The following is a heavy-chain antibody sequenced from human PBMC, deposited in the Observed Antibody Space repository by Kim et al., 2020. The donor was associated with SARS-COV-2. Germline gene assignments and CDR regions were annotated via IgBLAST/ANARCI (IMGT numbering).Heavy chain of an antibody. D-gene: IGHD3-3*01. CDR1: GYTFTSYY. V-gene: IGHV1-46*01. CDR2: INPSGGST. J-gene: IGHJ4*02. CDR3: ARSTGKVWSGYYTGIVGLRDY. Sequence: ASVKVSCKASGYTFTSYYMHWVRQAPGQGLEWMGIINPSGGSTSYAQKFQGRVTMTRDTSTSTVYMELSSLRSEDTAVYYCARSTGKVWSGYYTGIVGLRDYWGQGTLVTVSS.